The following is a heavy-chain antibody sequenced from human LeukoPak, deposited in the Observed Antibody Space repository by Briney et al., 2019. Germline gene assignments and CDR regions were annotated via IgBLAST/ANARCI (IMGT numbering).Heavy chain of an antibody. Sequence: WMGWISAYNGNTDYAQKLQGRVTMTTDTSTSTAYMELRSLRSDDTAVYYCARDREGQWLNYWGQGTLVTVSS. CDR3: ARDREGQWLNY. J-gene: IGHJ4*02. V-gene: IGHV1-18*01. D-gene: IGHD6-19*01. CDR2: ISAYNGNT.